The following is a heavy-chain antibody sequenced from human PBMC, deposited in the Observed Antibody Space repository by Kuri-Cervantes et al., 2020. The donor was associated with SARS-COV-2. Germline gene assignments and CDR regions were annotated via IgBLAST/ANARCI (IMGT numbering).Heavy chain of an antibody. D-gene: IGHD6-13*01. Sequence: GGSLRLSCAASGFTVSSNYMNWVRQAPGKGLEWVSGVSWNGSRTHYADSVKGRFIIPRDNSRNFLYQQMNSLRPEDMAVYYCVRHKAAAGIVAPDWGQGTLVTVSS. CDR1: GFTVSSNY. CDR3: VRHKAAAGIVAPD. J-gene: IGHJ4*02. V-gene: IGHV3-19*01. CDR2: VSWNGSRT.